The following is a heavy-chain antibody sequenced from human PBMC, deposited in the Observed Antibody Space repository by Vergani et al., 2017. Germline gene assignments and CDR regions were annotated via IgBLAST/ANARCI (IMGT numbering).Heavy chain of an antibody. D-gene: IGHD4-23*01. Sequence: QVQLQQWGAGLLKPSETLSLTCAVYGGSFSGYYWSWIRQPPGKGLEWIGEINHSGSTNYNPSLKSRVTISVDTSKNQFSLKLSSVTAAYTAVYYCAGNYYGGNSFLRWGQGTLVTVSS. CDR3: AGNYYGGNSFLR. V-gene: IGHV4-34*01. J-gene: IGHJ4*02. CDR2: INHSGST. CDR1: GGSFSGYY.